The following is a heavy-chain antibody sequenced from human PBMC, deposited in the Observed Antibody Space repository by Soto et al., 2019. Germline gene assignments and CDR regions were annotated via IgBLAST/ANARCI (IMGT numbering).Heavy chain of an antibody. CDR2: IYYSGST. J-gene: IGHJ4*02. V-gene: IGHV4-31*03. CDR1: GGSISSGGYY. D-gene: IGHD5-18*01. CDR3: ARAHGGQLWDFDY. Sequence: PSETLCLTCTVSGGSISSGGYYWSWIRQHPGKGLEWIGYIYYSGSTYYNPSLKSRVTISVDTSKNQFSLKLSSVTAADTAVYYCARAHGGQLWDFDYCGKGSLVTVAS.